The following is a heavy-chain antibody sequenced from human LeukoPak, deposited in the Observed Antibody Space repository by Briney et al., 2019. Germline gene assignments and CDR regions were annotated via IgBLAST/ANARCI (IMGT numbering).Heavy chain of an antibody. CDR3: AKRYCTSTTCYYYMDV. D-gene: IGHD2-2*01. V-gene: IGHV3-23*01. CDR1: GFTFSRYG. CDR2: ISGSGGST. Sequence: PGGSLRLSCAASGFTFSRYGMSWVGQPPGRGVEGVSAISGSGGSTYYADSVKGRFTISRDNSKNTLYLQMNSLRAEDTAVYYCAKRYCTSTTCYYYMDVWGKGTTVTVSS. J-gene: IGHJ6*03.